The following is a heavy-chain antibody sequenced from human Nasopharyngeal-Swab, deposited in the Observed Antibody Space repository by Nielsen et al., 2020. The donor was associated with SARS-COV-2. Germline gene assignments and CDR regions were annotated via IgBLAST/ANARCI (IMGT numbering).Heavy chain of an antibody. J-gene: IGHJ6*02. CDR2: ISYDGSNK. V-gene: IGHV3-30*18. D-gene: IGHD3-10*01. Sequence: GESLKISCAASAFTFSSYGMHWVRQAPGKGLEWVAVISYDGSNKYYADSVKGRFTISRDNSKSTLYLEMSSLRADDTAVYYCAKEQLVPGYYGSGCVGFMDVWGQGTTVTVSS. CDR1: AFTFSSYG. CDR3: AKEQLVPGYYGSGCVGFMDV.